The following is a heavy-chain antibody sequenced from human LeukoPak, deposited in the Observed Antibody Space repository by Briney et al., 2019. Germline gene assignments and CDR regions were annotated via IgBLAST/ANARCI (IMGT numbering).Heavy chain of an antibody. V-gene: IGHV3-30*04. CDR1: GFTFSSFA. J-gene: IGHJ6*02. CDR3: ARDPLSITMVRGLYYYGMDA. D-gene: IGHD3-10*01. Sequence: GGSLRLSCAASGFTFSSFAMHWVRQAPGKGLEWVAVTSYDGSNKYYADSVKARFTISRDNSKNTVYLQMNSLRPEDTAVYYCARDPLSITMVRGLYYYGMDAWGQGTTVTVSS. CDR2: TSYDGSNK.